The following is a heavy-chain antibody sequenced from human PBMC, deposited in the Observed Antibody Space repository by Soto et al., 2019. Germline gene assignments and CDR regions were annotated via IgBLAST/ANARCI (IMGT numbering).Heavy chain of an antibody. V-gene: IGHV1-2*02. Sequence: QVQLVQSGAEVKKPGASVKVSCKASGYTFTGHYIHWVRQAPEQGPEWMGEIGPESGATRYAQRFQGRVTMTRDMSITTVYMELNNMSPDDKAVYYCGRGRSGQIVVFYWGQGTPVTVSS. CDR2: IGPESGAT. D-gene: IGHD1-26*01. J-gene: IGHJ4*02. CDR1: GYTFTGHY. CDR3: GRGRSGQIVVFY.